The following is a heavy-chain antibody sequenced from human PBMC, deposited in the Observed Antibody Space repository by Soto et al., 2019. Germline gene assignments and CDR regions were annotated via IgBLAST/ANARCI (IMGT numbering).Heavy chain of an antibody. J-gene: IGHJ6*02. CDR3: ARDYYRFNSGYGFSMDV. CDR2: ISYDGSNK. Sequence: QVQLVESGGGVVQPGRSLRLSCAASGFTFSSYAMHWVRQAPGKGLEWVAVISYDGSNKYYVDSVKGRFTISRDISKNTRYLQMNSLRAEDTAVHYCARDYYRFNSGYGFSMDVWGQGTTVTVSS. D-gene: IGHD5-12*01. CDR1: GFTFSSYA. V-gene: IGHV3-30-3*01.